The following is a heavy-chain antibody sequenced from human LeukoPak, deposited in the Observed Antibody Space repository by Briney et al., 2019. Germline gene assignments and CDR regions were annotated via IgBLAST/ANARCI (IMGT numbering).Heavy chain of an antibody. CDR3: ARDRPRPPWEGNSPPDY. D-gene: IGHD4-23*01. CDR2: IRYDGSNK. CDR1: GFTFSSYG. V-gene: IGHV3-30*02. Sequence: PAGGSLRLSCAASGFTFSSYGMHWVRQAPGKGLEWVAFIRYDGSNKYYADSVKGRFTISRDNSKNTLYLQMNSLRAEDTAVYYCARDRPRPPWEGNSPPDYWGQGTLVTVSS. J-gene: IGHJ4*02.